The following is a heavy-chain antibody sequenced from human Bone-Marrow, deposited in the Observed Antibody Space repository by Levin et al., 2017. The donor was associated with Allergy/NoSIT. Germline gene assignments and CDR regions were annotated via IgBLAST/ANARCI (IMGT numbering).Heavy chain of an antibody. Sequence: AGGSLRLSCAASGFSFRSYGMHWVRQAPGKGLEWVGLISYDGSFTFYGDSVNGRFTISRDNSNNTLFLQRASLRAVDTRIDICAKSPTVTGYYAWFDPWGQGNLVTVSS. J-gene: IGHJ5*02. CDR3: AKSPTVTGYYAWFDP. D-gene: IGHD3-16*01. CDR2: ISYDGSFT. V-gene: IGHV3-30*18. CDR1: GFSFRSYG.